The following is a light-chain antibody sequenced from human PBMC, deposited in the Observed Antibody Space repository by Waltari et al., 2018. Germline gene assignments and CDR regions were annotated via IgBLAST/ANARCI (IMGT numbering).Light chain of an antibody. Sequence: ELVLTQSPATLSVSPGERATLSCWARQTNRSPLAWYQQKPGQAPRLLIYDASTRATGIPVRFSGSGSGTYFTLTISSLQSEDFAVYYCQQYTNWPLTFGGGTKVEI. J-gene: IGKJ4*01. CDR1: QTNRSP. CDR2: DAS. CDR3: QQYTNWPLT. V-gene: IGKV3D-15*01.